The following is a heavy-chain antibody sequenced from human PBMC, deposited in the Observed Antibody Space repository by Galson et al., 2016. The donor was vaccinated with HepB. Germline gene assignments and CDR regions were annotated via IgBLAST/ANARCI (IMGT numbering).Heavy chain of an antibody. CDR3: ARGDSTGWYRFDS. D-gene: IGHD6-19*01. Sequence: TLSLTCTVSGGSISTYYWNWIRQPPGKGLEWIGYIYYSGSTNSNPSLKSRVTISVDTSKNQFSLKLSSVTAADTAVYFCARGDSTGWYRFDSWGQGTLVTVSS. J-gene: IGHJ4*02. CDR2: IYYSGST. CDR1: GGSISTYY. V-gene: IGHV4-59*01.